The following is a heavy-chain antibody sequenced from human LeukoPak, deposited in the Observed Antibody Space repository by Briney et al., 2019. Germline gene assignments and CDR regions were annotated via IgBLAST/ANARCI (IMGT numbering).Heavy chain of an antibody. D-gene: IGHD3-22*01. CDR1: GYTFTGYY. J-gene: IGHJ4*02. CDR3: ASLTYYYDSSGYYRY. CDR2: INPNSGGT. V-gene: IGHV1-2*02. Sequence: ASVKVSCKASGYTFTGYYMHWVRQAPGQGLEWMGWINPNSGGTNYAQKFQGRVTMTRDTSISTAYMELSRLRSDDTAVYYCASLTYYYDSSGYYRYWGQGTLVTVSS.